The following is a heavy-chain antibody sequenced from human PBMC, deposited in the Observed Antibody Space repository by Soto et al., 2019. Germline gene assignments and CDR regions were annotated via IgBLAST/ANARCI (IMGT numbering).Heavy chain of an antibody. CDR2: IIPILGIA. CDR1: GGTFSSYT. D-gene: IGHD3-10*01. V-gene: IGHV1-69*08. Sequence: QVQLVQSGAVVKKPGSSVKVSCKASGGTFSSYTISWVRQAPGQGLEWMGRIIPILGIANYAQKFQGRVTITADKSTSTAYMELSSLRSEDTAVYYCARETQYYGSGSYYNGDDYWGQGTLVTVSS. J-gene: IGHJ4*02. CDR3: ARETQYYGSGSYYNGDDY.